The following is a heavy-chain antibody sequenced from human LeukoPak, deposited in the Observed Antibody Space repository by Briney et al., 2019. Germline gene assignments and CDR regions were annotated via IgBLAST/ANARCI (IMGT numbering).Heavy chain of an antibody. Sequence: PAATLSLTCTVAGGSISSYYWSSIRQPPGKGLGWIGYIYYSGSTNYSPSLKSRVTISVDTSKHQFSLKLSSVTAADTAVYYCARVGNYFDYWGRGNLVTVSS. CDR1: GGSISSYY. CDR3: ARVGNYFDY. J-gene: IGHJ4*02. CDR2: IYYSGST. D-gene: IGHD7-27*01. V-gene: IGHV4-59*01.